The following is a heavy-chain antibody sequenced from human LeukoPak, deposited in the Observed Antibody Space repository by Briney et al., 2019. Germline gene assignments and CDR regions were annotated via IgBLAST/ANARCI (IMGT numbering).Heavy chain of an antibody. CDR1: GFTLRSSA. CDR2: IKQDGSEK. Sequence: GGSLRLSCAASGFTLRSSAMSWVRQAPGKGLEWVANIKQDGSEKYYVDSVKGRFTISRDNAKNSLYLQMNSLRAEDTAVYYCAREEMDIVVVPAAIVWGDYFDYWGQGTLVTVSS. D-gene: IGHD2-2*03. J-gene: IGHJ4*02. V-gene: IGHV3-7*01. CDR3: AREEMDIVVVPAAIVWGDYFDY.